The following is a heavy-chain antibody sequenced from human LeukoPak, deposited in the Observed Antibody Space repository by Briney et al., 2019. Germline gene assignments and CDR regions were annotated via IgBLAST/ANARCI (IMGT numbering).Heavy chain of an antibody. D-gene: IGHD5-12*01. CDR2: INPNSGGT. V-gene: IGHV1-2*06. Sequence: ASVKVSCKASGYTFTGYYMHWVRQAPGQGLDWMGRINPNSGGTNYAQKFQGRVTMTRDTSISTAYMELSRLRSDDTAVYYCARAVSGYDFFDYWGQGTLVTVSS. CDR3: ARAVSGYDFFDY. J-gene: IGHJ4*02. CDR1: GYTFTGYY.